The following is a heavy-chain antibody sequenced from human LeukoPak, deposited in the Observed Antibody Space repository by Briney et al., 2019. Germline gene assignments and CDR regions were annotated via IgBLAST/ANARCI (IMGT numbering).Heavy chain of an antibody. D-gene: IGHD6-19*01. CDR1: GFTFSTYT. J-gene: IGHJ4*02. CDR2: ISGSGGST. V-gene: IGHV3-23*01. Sequence: GGSLRLSCAASGFTFSTYTMTWVRQAPGKGLEWVSFISGSGGSTYYADSVKGRFTISRDNSKNTLYLQMNSLRAEDTAVYYCAKDGAVAGTEPYYSDYWGQGTLVTVSS. CDR3: AKDGAVAGTEPYYSDY.